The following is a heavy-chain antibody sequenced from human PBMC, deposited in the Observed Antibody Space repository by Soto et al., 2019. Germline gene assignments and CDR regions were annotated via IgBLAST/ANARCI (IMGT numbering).Heavy chain of an antibody. CDR3: ARGGIRSRSSGMDV. V-gene: IGHV3-74*01. J-gene: IGHJ6*02. D-gene: IGHD3-16*01. Sequence: PGGSLRLSCAASGFTFSSYWMQWFRQAPGKGLVWVSRVNGDGSYTRYADSAKGRFTISRDNAKNTLYLQMNSLRAEDTAVYYCARGGIRSRSSGMDVWAQGTTVTVSS. CDR1: GFTFSSYW. CDR2: VNGDGSYT.